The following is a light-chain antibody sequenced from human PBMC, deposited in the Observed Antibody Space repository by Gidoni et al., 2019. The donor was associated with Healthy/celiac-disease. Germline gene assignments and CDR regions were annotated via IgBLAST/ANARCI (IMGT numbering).Light chain of an antibody. CDR1: QSVLYNSNNKNY. CDR2: WES. V-gene: IGKV4-1*01. Sequence: IVMTQSPDPLSVSLGERATLTCKSSQSVLYNSNNKNYLAWYQQKPGKTPKLLIYWESTRESGVPDRFSGSGSGTDFTLTISSLQAEDVAVYYCQQYYSTPPTFGQGTKLEIK. J-gene: IGKJ2*01. CDR3: QQYYSTPPT.